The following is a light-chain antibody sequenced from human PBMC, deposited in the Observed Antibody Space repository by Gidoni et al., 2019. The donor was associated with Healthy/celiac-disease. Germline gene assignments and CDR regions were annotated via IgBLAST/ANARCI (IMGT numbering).Light chain of an antibody. V-gene: IGKV3-20*01. J-gene: IGKJ4*01. CDR1: QSVSSSY. CDR2: GAS. Sequence: EIVLTRSPGTLSLSPGERATLSCRASQSVSSSYLAWYQQKPGQAPRLLIYGASSRATGIPDRFSGSGSGTDFTLTISRLEPEDFAVYYCQQYGSSPTFGGGTKVEIK. CDR3: QQYGSSPT.